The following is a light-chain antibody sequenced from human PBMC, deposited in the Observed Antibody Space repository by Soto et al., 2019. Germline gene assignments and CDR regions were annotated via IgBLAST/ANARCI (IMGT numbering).Light chain of an antibody. J-gene: IGKJ1*01. CDR3: QQYDNWPWT. Sequence: EIVMTQSPATLSMSPGERATLSCRASQSVSSNLAWYQQKPGQAPRLLIYGASTRATGIPARFSGSGSGAEFTLTLSSLQSEDFAVYHCQQYDNWPWTFGEGTKVEIK. CDR1: QSVSSN. V-gene: IGKV3-15*01. CDR2: GAS.